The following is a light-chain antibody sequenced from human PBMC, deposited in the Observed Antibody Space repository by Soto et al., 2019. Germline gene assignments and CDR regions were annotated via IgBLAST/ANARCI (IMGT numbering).Light chain of an antibody. J-gene: IGKJ1*01. V-gene: IGKV1-39*01. CDR3: QQYHTDWT. CDR2: AAS. Sequence: DIQMTPSPSSLSASVGDRVTITCRASQSISSYLNWYQQKPGKAPKLLIYAASSLQSGVPSRFSGSGSGTDFTLTISSLQVDDYATFYCQQYHTDWTFGQGTKVDIK. CDR1: QSISSY.